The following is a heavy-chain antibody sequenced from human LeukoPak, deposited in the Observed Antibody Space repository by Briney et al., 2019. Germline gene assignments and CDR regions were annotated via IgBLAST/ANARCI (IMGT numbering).Heavy chain of an antibody. V-gene: IGHV4-34*01. Sequence: SETLSLTCAVYGGSFSGYYWSWIRQPPGKGLEWIGEINHSGSTNYNPALKSRVPISVDTSKNQFSLKLSSVTAADTAVYYCARDGVGYALNWGQGTLVTVSS. CDR3: ARDGVGYALN. CDR2: INHSGST. CDR1: GGSFSGYY. D-gene: IGHD5-12*01. J-gene: IGHJ4*02.